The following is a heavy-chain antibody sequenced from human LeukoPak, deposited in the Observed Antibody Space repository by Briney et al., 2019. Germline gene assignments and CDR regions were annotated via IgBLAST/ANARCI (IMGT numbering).Heavy chain of an antibody. Sequence: GGSLRLSCAASGFTYSTYAMSWVRQAPGNGLEWVSLISGSGGSTYYADSVKGRFTISRDNSKNTLYLQMHSLRAEDTAVYYCAKEKMTTTSFDYWGQGTLVTVSS. D-gene: IGHD5-24*01. J-gene: IGHJ4*02. V-gene: IGHV3-23*01. CDR1: GFTYSTYA. CDR3: AKEKMTTTSFDY. CDR2: ISGSGGST.